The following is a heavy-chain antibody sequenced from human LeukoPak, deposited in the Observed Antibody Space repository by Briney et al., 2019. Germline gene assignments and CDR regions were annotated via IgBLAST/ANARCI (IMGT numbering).Heavy chain of an antibody. Sequence: SETLSLTCTVSGGSISSYYWSWIRQPPGKGLEWIGYIYYSGSTNYNPSLKSRVTISVDTSKNQFSLKLSSVTAADTAVYYCARVAARDRPDFDYWGQGTLVTVSS. CDR3: ARVAARDRPDFDY. V-gene: IGHV4-59*01. D-gene: IGHD6-6*01. CDR2: IYYSGST. J-gene: IGHJ4*02. CDR1: GGSISSYY.